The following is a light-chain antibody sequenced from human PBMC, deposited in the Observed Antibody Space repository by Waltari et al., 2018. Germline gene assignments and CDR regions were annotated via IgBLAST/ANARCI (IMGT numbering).Light chain of an antibody. Sequence: VLTQSPDTLYLSPGDRATLPCRASQILTKRYLTWYQQKPGQAPRLLIYGASNRAAGIPDRFSGSGSGTDFTLTISRLEPDDSAVYYCQQYGSSIMYTFGQGTKLEIK. CDR3: QQYGSSIMYT. V-gene: IGKV3-20*01. J-gene: IGKJ2*01. CDR2: GAS. CDR1: QILTKRY.